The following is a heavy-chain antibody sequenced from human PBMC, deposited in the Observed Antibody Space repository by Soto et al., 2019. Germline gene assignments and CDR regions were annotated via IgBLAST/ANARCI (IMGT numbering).Heavy chain of an antibody. CDR1: GLTVSTNP. CDR2: IYTGGGT. CDR3: ARDGSGH. Sequence: EVQLVESGGGLVQPGGSLRLSCAASGLTVSTNPMSWVRQAPGKGLEWVSVIYTGGGTHYADSVKGRFTISRDNSKNTVNLKKNSLRPEDTAVYYCARDGSGHWGQGTLGSVSS. V-gene: IGHV3-66*01. J-gene: IGHJ4*02.